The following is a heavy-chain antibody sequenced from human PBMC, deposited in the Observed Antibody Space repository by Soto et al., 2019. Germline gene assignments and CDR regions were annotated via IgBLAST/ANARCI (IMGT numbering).Heavy chain of an antibody. D-gene: IGHD3-3*01. CDR2: ISAYNGNT. Sequence: QVQLVQSGAEVKKPGASVKVSCKASGYTFTSYGISWVRQAPGQGLEWMGWISAYNGNTNYAQKLQGRVTVTTDTSTSTAYMELRSLISDDTAAYYGATDDLDYDFWCGVGYCGQGTLVSVAS. CDR1: GYTFTSYG. CDR3: ATDDLDYDFWCGVGY. V-gene: IGHV1-18*04. J-gene: IGHJ4*02.